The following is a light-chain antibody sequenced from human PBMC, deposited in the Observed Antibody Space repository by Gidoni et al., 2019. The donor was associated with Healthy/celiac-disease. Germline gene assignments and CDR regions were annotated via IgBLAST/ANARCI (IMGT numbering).Light chain of an antibody. CDR2: AAS. Sequence: DIQMTQSPSSLSASVGDRVTITCRASQSISSYLNWYQQKPGKAPKLLIYAASRLQSGVPSRFSGSGSGTDFTLTISSLQPEDFATYYCQQSYSTPRTFXQXTKVEIK. V-gene: IGKV1-39*01. J-gene: IGKJ1*01. CDR3: QQSYSTPRT. CDR1: QSISSY.